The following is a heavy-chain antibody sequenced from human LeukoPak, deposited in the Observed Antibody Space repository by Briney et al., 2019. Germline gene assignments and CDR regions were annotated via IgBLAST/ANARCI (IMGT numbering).Heavy chain of an antibody. Sequence: SETLSLTCTVSGGSISSSSYYWGGIRQPPGKGLEWIGTIFYSGTTYYNPSLKSRVTISVDTSKNQFSLNLSSVTAADTALYYCARLPRATIGATNYFDFWGQGTLVTVSS. CDR3: ARLPRATIGATNYFDF. J-gene: IGHJ4*02. CDR2: IFYSGTT. V-gene: IGHV4-39*01. CDR1: GGSISSSSYY. D-gene: IGHD5-24*01.